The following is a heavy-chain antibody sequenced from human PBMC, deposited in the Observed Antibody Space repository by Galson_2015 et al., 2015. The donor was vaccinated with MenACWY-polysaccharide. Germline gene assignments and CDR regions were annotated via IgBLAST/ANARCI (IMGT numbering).Heavy chain of an antibody. CDR1: GGSITNHY. Sequence: ETLSLTCTVSGGSITNHYWSWIRQPAGKEMEWIGRVHSSGSTAYSPSLNSRIIMSVDMSKNRISLRLNSVTAADTAVYYCARRSLGNWYFDLWGRGALVTVSS. D-gene: IGHD7-27*01. J-gene: IGHJ2*01. CDR3: ARRSLGNWYFDL. CDR2: VHSSGST. V-gene: IGHV4-4*07.